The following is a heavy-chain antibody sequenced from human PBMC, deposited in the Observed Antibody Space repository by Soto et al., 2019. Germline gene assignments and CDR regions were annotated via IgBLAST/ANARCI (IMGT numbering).Heavy chain of an antibody. Sequence: ESGGGVVQPGRSLRLSCAASGLTLSRFAMHWVRQAPGKGLEWVAVIGYDGSNKDYADSVKGRFTISRDNSKNTLYLQMNSLRPEDTAVYYCARDPVNYYGSWTYGMDVWGQATTVTVSS. D-gene: IGHD3-10*01. V-gene: IGHV3-30-3*01. J-gene: IGHJ6*02. CDR2: IGYDGSNK. CDR3: ARDPVNYYGSWTYGMDV. CDR1: GLTLSRFA.